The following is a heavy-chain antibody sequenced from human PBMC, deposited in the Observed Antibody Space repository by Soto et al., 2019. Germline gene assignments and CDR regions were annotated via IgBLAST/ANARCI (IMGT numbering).Heavy chain of an antibody. CDR3: GRGGYSSPYRFDY. CDR2: VFPFLGTA. Sequence: QVQLVQPGAEVKKPGSSVKVSCKTSGGIFNTYGFNWVRQAPGQGLEWLGGVFPFLGTANYAQKFQGTVTIIAEESTSPGHMDMCSLRSEDTAMYYCGRGGYSSPYRFDYWAEGPLATVSS. CDR1: GGIFNTYG. D-gene: IGHD6-6*01. V-gene: IGHV1-69*01. J-gene: IGHJ4*02.